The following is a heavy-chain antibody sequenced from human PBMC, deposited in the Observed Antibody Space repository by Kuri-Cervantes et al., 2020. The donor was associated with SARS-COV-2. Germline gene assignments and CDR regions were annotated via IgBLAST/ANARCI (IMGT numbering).Heavy chain of an antibody. D-gene: IGHD1-1*01. Sequence: LSLTCAASGFTFSAYWMTWVRQAPGKGLEWVANIKQDGSEKYYVDSVKGRFTISRDNAKNSLYLQMNSLRAADTAVYYCVRDGDHWNFDYWGQGTLVTVSS. V-gene: IGHV3-7*01. J-gene: IGHJ4*02. CDR2: IKQDGSEK. CDR3: VRDGDHWNFDY. CDR1: GFTFSAYW.